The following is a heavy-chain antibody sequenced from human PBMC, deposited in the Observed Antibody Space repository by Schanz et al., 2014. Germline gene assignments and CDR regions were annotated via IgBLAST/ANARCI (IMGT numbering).Heavy chain of an antibody. CDR3: TRGGYSYALSAFDI. V-gene: IGHV1-18*01. CDR1: GYTFTSHG. Sequence: QVPLVQSGAEVKKPGSSVKVSCKASGYTFTSHGISWVRQAPGQGLEWMGWITAYNGDTNYALKLQGRVTMTTDTSTGTAYMELRSLRSDDTALYYCTRGGYSYALSAFDICGQGTMVTVSS. J-gene: IGHJ3*02. CDR2: ITAYNGDT. D-gene: IGHD5-18*01.